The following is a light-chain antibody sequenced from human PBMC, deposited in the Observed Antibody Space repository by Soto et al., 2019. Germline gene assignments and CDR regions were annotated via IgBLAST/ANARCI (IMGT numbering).Light chain of an antibody. Sequence: QSVLTQPASVSESPGQSITISCIGTSTDVGGYDHVSWYQQHPGKAPKIIISEVSNQPSGVSTHFCGSKSGNTASLTSSGLLAGDEADYYWRSFTRATTWVFGGGTKLTVL. V-gene: IGLV2-14*01. CDR1: STDVGGYDH. J-gene: IGLJ3*02. CDR2: EVS. CDR3: RSFTRATTWV.